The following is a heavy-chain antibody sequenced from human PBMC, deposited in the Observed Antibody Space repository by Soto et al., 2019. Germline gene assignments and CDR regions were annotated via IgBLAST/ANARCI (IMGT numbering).Heavy chain of an antibody. D-gene: IGHD2-15*01. CDR2: IVPLFGAE. CDR1: GDILSSFG. J-gene: IGHJ4*02. V-gene: IGHV1-69*01. CDR3: ARDRLPHCSGGSCYSEFAL. Sequence: QVRLEQSGSEVKRPGSSVKVSCKASGDILSSFGLSWVRQAPGQGLEWMGGIVPLFGAENYAQRFQGRVTITADESTNTAYMELSSLISEDTAVYYCARDRLPHCSGGSCYSEFALWGQGTLVIVSS.